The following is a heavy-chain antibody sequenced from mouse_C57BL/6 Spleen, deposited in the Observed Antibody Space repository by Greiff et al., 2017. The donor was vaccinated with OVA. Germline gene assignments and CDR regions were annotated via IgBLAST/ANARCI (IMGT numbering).Heavy chain of an antibody. CDR1: GFSLTSYG. D-gene: IGHD2-4*01. J-gene: IGHJ4*01. CDR3: ARKRDYDGGYAMDY. Sequence: VQRVESGPGLVQPSQSLSITCTVSGFSLTSYGVHWVRQSPGKGLEWLGVIWSGGSTDYNAAFISRLSISKDNSKSQVFFKMNSLQADDTAIYYCARKRDYDGGYAMDYWGQGTSVTVSS. V-gene: IGHV2-2*01. CDR2: IWSGGST.